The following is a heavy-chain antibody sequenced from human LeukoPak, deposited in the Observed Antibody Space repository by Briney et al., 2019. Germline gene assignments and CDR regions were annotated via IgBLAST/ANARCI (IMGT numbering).Heavy chain of an antibody. Sequence: SSVKVSCKACGYTFTGYYMHWVRQAPGQGRAWRGWINPNSGGTHYAQKFQGRVTMTRGTAISAGYMELSRLRSDDTAVYYCARDQFGAGYCSRSSCSFQHWGQGTLVTVSS. V-gene: IGHV1-2*02. D-gene: IGHD2-2*03. CDR2: INPNSGGT. CDR3: ARDQFGAGYCSRSSCSFQH. J-gene: IGHJ1*01. CDR1: GYTFTGYY.